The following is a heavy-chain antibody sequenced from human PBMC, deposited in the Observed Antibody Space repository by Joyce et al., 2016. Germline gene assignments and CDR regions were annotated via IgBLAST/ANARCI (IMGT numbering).Heavy chain of an antibody. CDR2: INPSGGSP. D-gene: IGHD4-17*01. CDR3: ARQMHNFGDYEAFDP. J-gene: IGHJ5*02. CDR1: GYNFTRFY. V-gene: IGHV1-46*01. Sequence: QVQLVQSGAEMKRPGASVKVSCKTSGYNFTRFYMHWVRKAPGQGLEWMGIINPSGGSPTYAPKFRDRVTMTRDTSTTTVYLEMSSLRPEDTAVYYCARQMHNFGDYEAFDPWGQGTL.